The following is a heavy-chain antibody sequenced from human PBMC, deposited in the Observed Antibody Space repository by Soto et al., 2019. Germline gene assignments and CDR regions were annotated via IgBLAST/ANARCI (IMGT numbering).Heavy chain of an antibody. D-gene: IGHD2-21*02. CDR2: IKQDGSEK. Sequence: EVQLVESGGGLVQPGGSLRLSCAASGFTFSSYWMSWVRQAPGKGLEWGANIKQDGSEKYYVDSVKGRFTISRDNAKNSLWLQMNSLRAEDTAVYYCAREFRGGYRFYSYYDGMDVWGQGTTVTVSS. CDR3: AREFRGGYRFYSYYDGMDV. CDR1: GFTFSSYW. V-gene: IGHV3-7*01. J-gene: IGHJ6*02.